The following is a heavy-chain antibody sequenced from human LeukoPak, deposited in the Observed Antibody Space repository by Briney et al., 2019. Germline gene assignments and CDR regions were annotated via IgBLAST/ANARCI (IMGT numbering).Heavy chain of an antibody. D-gene: IGHD3-10*01. CDR3: ARDLTHYYGSGNWFDP. CDR2: ISSSGSTI. J-gene: IGHJ5*02. Sequence: GVSLRLSCAASGFTFSSYEMNWVRQAPGKGLEWVSYISSSGSTIYYADSVKGRFTISRDNAKNSLYLQMNSLRAEDTAVYYCARDLTHYYGSGNWFDPWGQGTLVTVSS. CDR1: GFTFSSYE. V-gene: IGHV3-48*03.